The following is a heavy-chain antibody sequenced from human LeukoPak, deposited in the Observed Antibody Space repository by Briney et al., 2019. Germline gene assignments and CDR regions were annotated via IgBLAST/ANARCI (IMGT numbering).Heavy chain of an antibody. Sequence: GGSLRLSCAASGFTFSSYGMHWVRQAPGKGLEWVAFIRYDGSNKYYADSVKGRFTISRDNPKNTLYLQMNSLRAEDTAVYYCAKDGIRTGDPSLDAFDIWGQGTMVTVSS. V-gene: IGHV3-30*02. CDR2: IRYDGSNK. CDR1: GFTFSSYG. J-gene: IGHJ3*02. D-gene: IGHD7-27*01. CDR3: AKDGIRTGDPSLDAFDI.